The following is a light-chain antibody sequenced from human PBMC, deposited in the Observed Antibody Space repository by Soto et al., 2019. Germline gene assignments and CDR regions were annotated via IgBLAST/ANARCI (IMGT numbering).Light chain of an antibody. J-gene: IGLJ2*01. V-gene: IGLV1-40*01. CDR3: HASDSGLSGSYVL. CDR2: GNN. Sequence: QSVLTPPPSLSGAPGQRVTISCTGNSSNIGTTYDIYWYQQLTGTAPKLLIYGNNNRPSGVPDRFSGSKSGASASLAIAGLHPEDEADYYSHASDSGLSGSYVLFCGGTNVTVL. CDR1: SSNIGTTYD.